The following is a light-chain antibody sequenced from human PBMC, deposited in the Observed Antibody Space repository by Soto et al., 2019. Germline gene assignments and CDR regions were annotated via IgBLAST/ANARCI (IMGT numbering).Light chain of an antibody. Sequence: QYVLTQPPSVSGAPGQRVTIYCTGSSSNIGAGYDVHWYQQLPGTAPKLLIYGNSNRPSGAPDRFSGSKSGTSASLAITGLQAEDEADYYCQSYDSSLSGVVFGGGTKVTVL. V-gene: IGLV1-40*01. J-gene: IGLJ2*01. CDR2: GNS. CDR1: SSNIGAGYD. CDR3: QSYDSSLSGVV.